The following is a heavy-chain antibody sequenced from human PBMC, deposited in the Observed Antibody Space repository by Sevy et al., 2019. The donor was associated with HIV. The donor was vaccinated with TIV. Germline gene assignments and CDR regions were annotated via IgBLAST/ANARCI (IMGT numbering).Heavy chain of an antibody. CDR3: STDPIIVLLVTDGMDV. V-gene: IGHV3-15*01. CDR2: IKSKTDGGTI. Sequence: GGSLRLSCAASGFTFSKAWMSWVRQAPGKGLEWVGRIKSKTDGGTIDYAAPVKGRFTISRDDSKNTVYLQMNSLKSEDTAVYYCSTDPIIVLLVTDGMDVWGQGTTVTVSS. D-gene: IGHD2-8*02. CDR1: GFTFSKAW. J-gene: IGHJ6*02.